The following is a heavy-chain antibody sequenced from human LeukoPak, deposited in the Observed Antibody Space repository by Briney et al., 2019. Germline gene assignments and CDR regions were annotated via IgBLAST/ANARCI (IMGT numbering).Heavy chain of an antibody. J-gene: IGHJ4*02. CDR2: ISGSGGST. CDR1: GFTFDDYA. CDR3: AKVSYYDSSGYYSSGDY. Sequence: GRSLRLSCAASGFTFDDYAMHWVRQAPGKGLEWVSAISGSGGSTYYADSVKGRFAISRDNSKNTLYLQMNSLRAEDTAVYYCAKVSYYDSSGYYSSGDYWGQGTLVTVSS. V-gene: IGHV3-23*01. D-gene: IGHD3-22*01.